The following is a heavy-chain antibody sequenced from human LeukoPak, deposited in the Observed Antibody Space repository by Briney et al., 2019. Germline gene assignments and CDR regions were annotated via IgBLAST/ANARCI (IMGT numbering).Heavy chain of an antibody. CDR1: GYTFTSYY. J-gene: IGHJ6*03. D-gene: IGHD3-10*01. CDR2: INPSGGST. CDR3: ARSGRSREVRGNYYYYMDV. Sequence: ASVKVSCKASGYTFTSYYMHWVRQAPGQGLEWMGIINPSGGSTSYAQKFQGRVTMTRDMSTSTVYMELSSLRSEDTAVYYCARSGRSREVRGNYYYYMDVWGKGTTVTVSS. V-gene: IGHV1-46*01.